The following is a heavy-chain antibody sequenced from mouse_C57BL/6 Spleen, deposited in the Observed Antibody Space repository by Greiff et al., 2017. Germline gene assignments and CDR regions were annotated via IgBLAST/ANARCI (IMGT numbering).Heavy chain of an antibody. V-gene: IGHV1-7*01. CDR3: ASTGTSFDY. D-gene: IGHD4-1*02. CDR2: INPSGGYT. J-gene: IGHJ2*01. Sequence: QVQLQQSGAELAKPGASVTLSCKASGYTFTSYWMHWVKQRPGQGLEWIGNINPSGGYTNYNQKFKDKATLTADKSSSTAYMQLSSLTYEDSAVYYCASTGTSFDYGGQDTTLTVSS. CDR1: GYTFTSYW.